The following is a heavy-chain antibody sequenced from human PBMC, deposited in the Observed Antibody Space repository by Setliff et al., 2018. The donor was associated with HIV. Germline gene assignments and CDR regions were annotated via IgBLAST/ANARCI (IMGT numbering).Heavy chain of an antibody. Sequence: SETLSLTCTVSGGSISSGDYYWSWIRQRPGKGLEWIGYVYYNGDTYYNPSLKSRVTLSVDTSKNQFSLNLSSVTAADTAVYYCARAPGVTPFDHWGPGTLVTVSS. CDR1: GGSISSGDYY. CDR3: ARAPGVTPFDH. V-gene: IGHV4-31*03. CDR2: VYYNGDT. J-gene: IGHJ4*02. D-gene: IGHD2-21*02.